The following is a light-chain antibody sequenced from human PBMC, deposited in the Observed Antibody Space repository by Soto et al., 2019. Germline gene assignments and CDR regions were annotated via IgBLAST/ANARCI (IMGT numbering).Light chain of an antibody. V-gene: IGKV3-15*01. CDR3: QQYKNWRS. J-gene: IGKJ5*01. CDR2: DIS. Sequence: VMTQYPATRVVSRGEGAIGGFRASQTVSRNLAWYQQRPGQAPRLLIYDISNRATGVPARFSGSGSETEFTLTISSLQSEDFAVYFCQQYKNWRSFGQGTRLEIK. CDR1: QTVSRN.